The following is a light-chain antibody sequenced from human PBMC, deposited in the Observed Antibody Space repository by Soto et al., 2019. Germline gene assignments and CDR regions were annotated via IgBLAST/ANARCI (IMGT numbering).Light chain of an antibody. CDR2: EVT. CDR1: SSDVGGYDY. Sequence: QSALAQPASVSGSPGQSITISCTGTSSDVGGYDYVSWYQQHPGKAPKVLIYEVTNRPSGISNRFSGSKPGNTASLTISGLQVEDEADYYCSSYSNSRTPSVFGTGTKVTVL. J-gene: IGLJ1*01. V-gene: IGLV2-14*01. CDR3: SSYSNSRTPSV.